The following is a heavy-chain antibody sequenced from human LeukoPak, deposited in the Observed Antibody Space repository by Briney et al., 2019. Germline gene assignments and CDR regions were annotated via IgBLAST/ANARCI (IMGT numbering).Heavy chain of an antibody. V-gene: IGHV1-8*03. CDR3: AGGIHYYGSGSYNNWFDP. Sequence: GASVKVSCKASGYTFTSYDINWVRQATGQGLEWMGWMNPNSGNTGYAQKFQGRVTITRNTSISTAYMELSSLRSEDTAVYYCAGGIHYYGSGSYNNWFDPWGQGTLVTVSS. CDR1: GYTFTSYD. D-gene: IGHD3-10*01. CDR2: MNPNSGNT. J-gene: IGHJ5*02.